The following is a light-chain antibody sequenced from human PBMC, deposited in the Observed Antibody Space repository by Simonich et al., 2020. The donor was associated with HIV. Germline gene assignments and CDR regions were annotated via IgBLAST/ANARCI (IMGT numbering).Light chain of an antibody. Sequence: DIVMTQSPDSLAVSLGERATINCQSSQIVLYSSNNKNYLAWYQQKPGQPPKLLIYWASTREDGVPDRFSGSGSGTDFTLTISSLQAEDVAVYYCQQYYSTPRTFGQGTKLEIK. CDR2: WAS. CDR3: QQYYSTPRT. V-gene: IGKV4-1*01. J-gene: IGKJ2*01. CDR1: QIVLYSSNNKNY.